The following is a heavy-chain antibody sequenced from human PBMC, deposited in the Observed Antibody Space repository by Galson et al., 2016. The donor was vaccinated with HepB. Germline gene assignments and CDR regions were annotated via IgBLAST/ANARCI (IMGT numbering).Heavy chain of an antibody. CDR2: ISAYNGNT. J-gene: IGHJ5*02. Sequence: SVKVSCKASGYTFTSYGVSWVRQAPGQGLEWMGWISAYNGNTNYAQKLQGRVTMTKDTSTSTAYMELRSLRYDDTAVYYCARSPSSIFGPLFDPWGQGTLVTVSS. CDR1: GYTFTSYG. D-gene: IGHD3-3*01. CDR3: ARSPSSIFGPLFDP. V-gene: IGHV1-18*01.